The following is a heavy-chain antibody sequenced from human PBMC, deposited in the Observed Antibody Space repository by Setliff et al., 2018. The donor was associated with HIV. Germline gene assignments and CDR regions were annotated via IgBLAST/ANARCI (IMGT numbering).Heavy chain of an antibody. D-gene: IGHD4-17*01. J-gene: IGHJ3*02. CDR2: ISGSAGTT. CDR3: ASGREQGLRHAFDI. V-gene: IGHV3-23*01. Sequence: GGSLRLSCAASGFTFSNYAMSWVRQAPGKGLEWVSGISGSAGTTYYADSVKGRFTISRDNVKNALYLQMNSLRAEDTAVYYCASGREQGLRHAFDIWGQGAMVTVSS. CDR1: GFTFSNYA.